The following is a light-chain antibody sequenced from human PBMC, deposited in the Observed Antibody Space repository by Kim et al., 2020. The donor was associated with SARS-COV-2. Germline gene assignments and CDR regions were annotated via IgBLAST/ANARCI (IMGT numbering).Light chain of an antibody. CDR1: QSVSSK. CDR3: QQYNNWPPT. Sequence: EIVMTQSPATLSVSPGERATLSCRASQSVSSKFAWYQQKPGQAPRLLIYDASTRATGIPARFSGSGSATEFTLTISLQSEDFAVYYCQQYNNWPPTFGQGTKVDIK. J-gene: IGKJ1*01. V-gene: IGKV3-15*01. CDR2: DAS.